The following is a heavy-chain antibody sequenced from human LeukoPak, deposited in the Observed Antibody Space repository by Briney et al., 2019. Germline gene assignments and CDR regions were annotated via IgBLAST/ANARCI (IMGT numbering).Heavy chain of an antibody. V-gene: IGHV1-18*01. J-gene: IGHJ6*02. CDR2: ISAYNGNT. D-gene: IGHD2-2*01. CDR1: GSTVTSYG. CDR3: ARGYCRSTSCPYGMDV. Sequence: ASLKVSCKASGSTVTSYGISWVGRAPGQGLEWMGWISAYNGNTNYAQKLQGRVTMTTDTSSSTAYMKLRSLRSDDTAVYYCARGYCRSTSCPYGMDVWGQGTTVTVSS.